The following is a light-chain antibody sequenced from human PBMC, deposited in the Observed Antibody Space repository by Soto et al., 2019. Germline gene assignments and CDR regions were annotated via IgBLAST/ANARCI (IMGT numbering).Light chain of an antibody. J-gene: IGLJ3*02. CDR1: SSDVGGYNS. CDR3: SSYAGINTLV. Sequence: QSALTQPPSASGSPGQSVTISCTGTSSDVGGYNSVSWYQQHPGKAPKLMTYEVNKRPSGVPDRFSGSKSGNTASLTVSGLQADDEADYYCSSYAGINTLVFGGGTKVTVL. CDR2: EVN. V-gene: IGLV2-8*01.